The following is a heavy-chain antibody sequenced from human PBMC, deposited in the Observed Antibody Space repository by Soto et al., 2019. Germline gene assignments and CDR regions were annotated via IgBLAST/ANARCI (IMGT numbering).Heavy chain of an antibody. D-gene: IGHD6-13*01. V-gene: IGHV3-53*01. CDR1: GFTVSSNY. J-gene: IGHJ3*02. CDR2: LYSGGNT. CDR3: ARERIAAGGTHVAFDI. Sequence: GSVRLSCASSGFTVSSNYMTWVRQAPWKGLEWVSLLYSGGNTYYADSVKGRFTISRDNSKNTLYLQMNSLRAEDTAVYYCARERIAAGGTHVAFDIWGQGTMVTVSS.